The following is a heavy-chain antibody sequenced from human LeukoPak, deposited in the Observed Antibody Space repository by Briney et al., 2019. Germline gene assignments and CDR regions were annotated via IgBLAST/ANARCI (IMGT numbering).Heavy chain of an antibody. J-gene: IGHJ4*02. D-gene: IGHD4-17*01. CDR3: ARVGGDQVGY. V-gene: IGHV3-53*01. Sequence: GGSLRLSCAASGLTVSSKYMSWVRQAPGKGLEWVSVMYNNGNTHYADSVKGRFTISRDNAKNKLYLQMNSLRAEDTAMYYCARVGGDQVGYWGQGTLVTVSS. CDR1: GLTVSSKY. CDR2: MYNNGNT.